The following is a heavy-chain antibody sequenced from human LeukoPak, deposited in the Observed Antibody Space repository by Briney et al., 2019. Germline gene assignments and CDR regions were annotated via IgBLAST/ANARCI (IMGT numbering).Heavy chain of an antibody. CDR1: GFTFSSYA. CDR3: VRGTNDWTGIDY. D-gene: IGHD2-8*01. CDR2: ISYDGSNK. Sequence: GGSLRLSCAASGFTFSSYAMHWVRQAPGKGLEWVAVISYDGSNKYYAGSVKGRFTISRDNARNTLYLQMNSLRVEDTAIYYCVRGTNDWTGIDYWGQGTLVTVSS. J-gene: IGHJ4*02. V-gene: IGHV3-30-3*01.